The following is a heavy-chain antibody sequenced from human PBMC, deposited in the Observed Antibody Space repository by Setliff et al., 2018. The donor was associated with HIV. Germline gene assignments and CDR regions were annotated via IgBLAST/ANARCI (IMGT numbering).Heavy chain of an antibody. CDR1: GASINSSHFY. Sequence: SETLSLTCTVSGASINSSHFYWGWIRQPPGKGLEWIGTISYSGNAYYNPSLKSRVTISVDTSKSQFSLNVKSMTAADTAIYYCARRGSSWYSHWFDPWGQGTLVTVSS. D-gene: IGHD6-13*01. J-gene: IGHJ5*02. V-gene: IGHV4-39*01. CDR3: ARRGSSWYSHWFDP. CDR2: ISYSGNA.